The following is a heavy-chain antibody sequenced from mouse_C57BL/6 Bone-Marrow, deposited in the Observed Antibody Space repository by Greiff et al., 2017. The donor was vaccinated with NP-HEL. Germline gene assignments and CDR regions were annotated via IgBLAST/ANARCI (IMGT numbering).Heavy chain of an antibody. V-gene: IGHV2-2*01. CDR1: GFSLTSYG. CDR3: ARPPIYYDFAWFAY. CDR2: IWSGGST. D-gene: IGHD2-4*01. Sequence: VKLVESGPGLVQPSQSLSITCTVSGFSLTSYGVHWVRQSPGKGLEWLGVIWSGGSTDYNAAFISRLSISKDNSKSQVFFKMNRRQADDTAIYYCARPPIYYDFAWFAYWGQGTLVTVSA. J-gene: IGHJ3*01.